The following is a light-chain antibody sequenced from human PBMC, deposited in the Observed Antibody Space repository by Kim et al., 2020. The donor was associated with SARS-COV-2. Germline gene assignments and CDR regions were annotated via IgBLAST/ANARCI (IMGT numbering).Light chain of an antibody. V-gene: IGLV1-44*01. Sequence: GVTIYCSGSNSKIGSNPVNWYQQLPRRAPKLLIASNNQRPSGVPDRFSGSKSGTSASLVISGLQSEDEADYYCAAWDDSLNGYVVFGGGTQLTVL. CDR3: AAWDDSLNGYVV. J-gene: IGLJ2*01. CDR1: NSKIGSNP. CDR2: SNN.